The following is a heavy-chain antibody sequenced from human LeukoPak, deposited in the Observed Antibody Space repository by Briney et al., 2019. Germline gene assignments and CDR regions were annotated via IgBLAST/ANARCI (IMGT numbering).Heavy chain of an antibody. CDR1: GFTFSNYG. CDR3: AKDSGYGDFTIYFDY. D-gene: IGHD4-17*01. CDR2: IWYDGSNK. Sequence: GGSLRLSCAASGFTFSNYGMHWVRQAPGKGLEWVAIIWYDGSNKYYADSVKGRFTISRDNSKNTLYLQMNSLRAEDTAVYYCAKDSGYGDFTIYFDYWGQGTLVSVSS. V-gene: IGHV3-33*06. J-gene: IGHJ4*02.